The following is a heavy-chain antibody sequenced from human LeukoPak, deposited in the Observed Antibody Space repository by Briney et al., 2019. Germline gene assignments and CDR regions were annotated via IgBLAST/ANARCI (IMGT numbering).Heavy chain of an antibody. CDR1: GYRFTNYW. J-gene: IGHJ6*03. Sequence: GESLKISCKGSGYRFTNYWIGWVRQMPGKGLECMGIIYPGDSDTRYSPSFQGQVTISADKSISTAYLQWTSLKASDTAIYYCARRVDYYYYMDVWGKGTTVTVSS. CDR3: ARRVDYYYYMDV. D-gene: IGHD2-15*01. V-gene: IGHV5-51*01. CDR2: IYPGDSDT.